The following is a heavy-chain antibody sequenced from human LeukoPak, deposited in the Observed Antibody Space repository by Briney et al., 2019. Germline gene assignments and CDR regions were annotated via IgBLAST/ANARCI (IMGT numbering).Heavy chain of an antibody. CDR1: GFTFSSYA. J-gene: IGHJ3*02. V-gene: IGHV3-23*01. CDR2: ISNSGDAT. Sequence: PGGSLRLSCAASGFTFSSYAMSWVRQAPGKGLEWVSGISNSGDATYYADFVKGRFTIARDNSKNTLYLQMNSLRAEDTALYYCAKLRGKDGVRDSYDIWGQGTTVTVSS. CDR3: AKLRGKDGVRDSYDI.